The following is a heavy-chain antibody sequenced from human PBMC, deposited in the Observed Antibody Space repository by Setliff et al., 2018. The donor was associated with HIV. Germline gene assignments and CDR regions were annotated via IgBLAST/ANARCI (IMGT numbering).Heavy chain of an antibody. CDR3: ARAPFRGGSFGWFDP. D-gene: IGHD2-15*01. V-gene: IGHV4-31*03. J-gene: IGHJ5*02. Sequence: SETLSLTCSVSGASFTSARYYWTWIRQHPGHPGKGLEWIGYVHNSGTAYSTPSLRSRVDISLDTSNSQFSLNLRAVTAADTAVYYCARAPFRGGSFGWFDPWGQGTLVTVSS. CDR2: VHNSGTA. CDR1: GASFTSARYY.